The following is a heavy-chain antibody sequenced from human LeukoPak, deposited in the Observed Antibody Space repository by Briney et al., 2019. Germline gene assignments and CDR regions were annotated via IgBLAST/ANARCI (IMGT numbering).Heavy chain of an antibody. CDR2: ISSSSSYI. D-gene: IGHD1-26*01. CDR3: AREWYSGSYGHFDY. V-gene: IGHV3-21*01. CDR1: GFTFSSYS. J-gene: IGHJ4*02. Sequence: PGGSLRLSCAASGFTFSSYSMNWVRQAPGKGLEWVSSISSSSSYINYADSVRGRFTISRDNAKNSLYLQMNSLRAEDTAVYYCAREWYSGSYGHFDYWGQGTLVTVSS.